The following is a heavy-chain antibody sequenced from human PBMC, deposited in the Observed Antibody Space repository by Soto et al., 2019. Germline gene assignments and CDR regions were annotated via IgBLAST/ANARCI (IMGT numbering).Heavy chain of an antibody. CDR2: IYYSGTT. V-gene: IGHV4-59*01. CDR3: ARDLRATVPLVGHPNWFDP. D-gene: IGHD4-4*01. J-gene: IGHJ5*02. Sequence: SETLSLTCTVSGGSISSNYWSWIRQPPGKGLECIGSIYYSGTTNYNPSLKSRVTISVDTSKNQFSLKLSSVTAADTAVYYCARDLRATVPLVGHPNWFDPWGQGPLVTVSS. CDR1: GGSISSNY.